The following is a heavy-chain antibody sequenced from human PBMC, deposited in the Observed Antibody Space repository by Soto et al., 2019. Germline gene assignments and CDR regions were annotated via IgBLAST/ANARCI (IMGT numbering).Heavy chain of an antibody. Sequence: ALALRGTVSGVYISSGVYYRSWIRQPPGKVLEWIGNIYYSGITYYNPSLKSRVILSVDTSKNHFSLTLRSVTAADSAMYYCASVIGGDSEEYCDCWGQGALVIFS. J-gene: IGHJ4*02. V-gene: IGHV4-31*03. D-gene: IGHD2-21*02. CDR3: ASVIGGDSEEYCDC. CDR2: IYYSGIT. CDR1: GVYISSGVYY.